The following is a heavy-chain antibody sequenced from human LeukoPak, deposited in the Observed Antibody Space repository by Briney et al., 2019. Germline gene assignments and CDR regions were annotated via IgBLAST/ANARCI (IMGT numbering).Heavy chain of an antibody. V-gene: IGHV4-59*08. CDR3: ARAWFGESAYTFDY. Sequence: SETLSLTCSVSGGPISGYYWSWIRQPPGKGLEWIGYFYYSGSTNYNPSLKSRATISVDTSKNQFSLKLSSVTAADTAVYYCARAWFGESAYTFDYWGQGTLVTVSS. CDR1: GGPISGYY. CDR2: FYYSGST. J-gene: IGHJ4*02. D-gene: IGHD3-10*01.